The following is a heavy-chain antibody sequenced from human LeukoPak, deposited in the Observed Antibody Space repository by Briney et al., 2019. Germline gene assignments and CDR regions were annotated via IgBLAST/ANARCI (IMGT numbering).Heavy chain of an antibody. V-gene: IGHV3-23*01. CDR1: GLNFSSYA. CDR3: AKDPLSNGGNTFYFDY. Sequence: PGGSLRLSCAASGLNFSSYAMTWVRQAPGQGLEWVSAISAFGGSFYADSVKGRFTISRDNSNNILYLQMNGLRAEDTALYYCAKDPLSNGGNTFYFDYWGQGTLVTVSS. J-gene: IGHJ4*02. D-gene: IGHD4-23*01. CDR2: ISAFGGS.